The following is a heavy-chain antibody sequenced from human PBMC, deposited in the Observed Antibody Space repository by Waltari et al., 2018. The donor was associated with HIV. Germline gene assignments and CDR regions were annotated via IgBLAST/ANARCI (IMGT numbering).Heavy chain of an antibody. CDR2: VVERGNT. D-gene: IGHD3-10*02. V-gene: IGHV4-34*02. CDR3: ARGQGGFSSIWYFYVLDV. Sequence: QVFLEQGGTRLLKPSEPLSLTCGVSGGSLSNYFWTWIRQTPGKGLEYFGEVVERGNTLYQSSFKGRAVISIDPPKNLFALRLTSVNVADTGVYYCARGQGGFSSIWYFYVLDVWGPGTTVIVS. CDR1: GGSLSNYF. J-gene: IGHJ6*02.